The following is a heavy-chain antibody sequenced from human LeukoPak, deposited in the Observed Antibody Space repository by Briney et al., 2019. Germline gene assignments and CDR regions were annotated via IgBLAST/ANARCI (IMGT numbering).Heavy chain of an antibody. CDR3: ANKVAHHLDS. D-gene: IGHD1-14*01. Sequence: GGSLRLSCAASGFTFSSYGMHWVRQAPGKGLEWVAFIQYDGSNKYYADSVKGRFTISRDNSRNTLYLQMNSLRGEDTAVYYCANKVAHHLDSWGQGTLVTVSS. J-gene: IGHJ4*02. V-gene: IGHV3-30*02. CDR2: IQYDGSNK. CDR1: GFTFSSYG.